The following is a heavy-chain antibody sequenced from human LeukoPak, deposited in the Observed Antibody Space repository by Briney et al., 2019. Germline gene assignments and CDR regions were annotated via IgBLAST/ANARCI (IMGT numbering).Heavy chain of an antibody. CDR1: GFTFSSYG. CDR3: AVSDYYDSSGYYFRGIFDY. CDR2: IWYDGSNK. Sequence: GGSLRLSCAASGFTFSSYGMHWVRQAPGKGLEWVAVIWYDGSNKYYADSVKGRFTISRDNSKNTLYLQMNSLRAEDTAVYYCAVSDYYDSSGYYFRGIFDYWGQGTLVTVSS. D-gene: IGHD3-22*01. V-gene: IGHV3-33*01. J-gene: IGHJ4*02.